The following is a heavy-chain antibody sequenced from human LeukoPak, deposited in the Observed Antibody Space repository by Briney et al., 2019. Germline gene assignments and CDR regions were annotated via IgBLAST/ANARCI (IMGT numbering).Heavy chain of an antibody. D-gene: IGHD3-16*01. CDR2: INHNGNVN. CDR3: ARGGGLDV. V-gene: IGHV3-7*03. J-gene: IGHJ6*02. CDR1: GFTFSSYW. Sequence: GGSLRLSCAASGFTFSSYWMNWARQAPGKGLEWVASINHNGNVNYYVDSVKGRFTISRDNAKNSLYLQTSNLRAEDTAVYFCARGGGLDVWGQGATVTAFS.